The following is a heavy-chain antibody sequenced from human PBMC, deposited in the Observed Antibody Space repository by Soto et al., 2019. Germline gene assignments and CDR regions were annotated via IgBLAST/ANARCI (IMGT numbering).Heavy chain of an antibody. CDR2: IYYSGST. CDR1: SGSITSSSYY. Sequence: SETLSLTCIVSSGSITSSSYYWGWIRQPPGKGLQWIGSIYYSGSTYYNPSLKSRVTISVDTAKNQFSLNLRSVTAADTAVYYCARGDWFHPWGPGTLVTVSS. CDR3: ARGDWFHP. J-gene: IGHJ5*02. V-gene: IGHV4-39*01.